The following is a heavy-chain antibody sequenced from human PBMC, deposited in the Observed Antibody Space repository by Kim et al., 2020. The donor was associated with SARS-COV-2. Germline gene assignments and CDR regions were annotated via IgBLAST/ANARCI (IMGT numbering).Heavy chain of an antibody. CDR2: ISYDGSNK. D-gene: IGHD5-18*01. V-gene: IGHV3-30*18. CDR1: GFTFSSYG. CDR3: AKDRSGSYGYFGFDY. Sequence: GGSLRLSCAASGFTFSSYGMHWVRQAPGKGLEWVAVISYDGSNKYYADSVKGRFTISRDNSKNTLYLQMNSLRAEDTAVYYCAKDRSGSYGYFGFDYWGQGTLVTVSS. J-gene: IGHJ4*02.